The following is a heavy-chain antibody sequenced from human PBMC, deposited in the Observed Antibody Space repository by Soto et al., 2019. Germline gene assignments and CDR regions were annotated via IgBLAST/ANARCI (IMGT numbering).Heavy chain of an antibody. J-gene: IGHJ4*02. CDR2: ISSSSSYI. V-gene: IGHV3-21*01. D-gene: IGHD2-2*01. CDR3: PRDTTGNFDY. CDR1: GFTFSSYS. Sequence: PGGSLRLSCAASGFTFSSYSMNWVRQAPGKGLEWVSSISSSSSYIYYADSVKGRFTISRDNTKNSLYLQMNSLRAEDTAVYYCPRDTTGNFDYWGQGTLVTVSS.